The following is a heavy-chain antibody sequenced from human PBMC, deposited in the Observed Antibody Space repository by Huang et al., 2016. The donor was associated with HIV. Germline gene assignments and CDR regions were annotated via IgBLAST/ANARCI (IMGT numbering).Heavy chain of an antibody. CDR1: GFTFTTHC. CDR3: AIADILTDYYFDF. Sequence: EVQLVQSGAEVKKPGESLKISCKGSGFTFTTHCIGWVRQMPGKGLEWMGSFFPGDGSTRYSPSVQGQVTISADTSSSTAYLQWSSLKASDTAMYYCAIADILTDYYFDFWGQGTLITVSS. D-gene: IGHD3-9*01. J-gene: IGHJ4*02. V-gene: IGHV5-51*01. CDR2: FFPGDGST.